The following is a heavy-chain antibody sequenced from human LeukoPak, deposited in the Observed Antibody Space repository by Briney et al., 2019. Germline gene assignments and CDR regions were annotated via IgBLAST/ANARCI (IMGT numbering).Heavy chain of an antibody. Sequence: GGSLRLSCAASGFTFSSYAMHWVRQAPGKGLEYVSAISSNGGSTYYANSVKGRFTISRDNSKHTLYLQMGSLRAEDMAVYYCARVIRGSWFDPWGQGTLVTVSS. V-gene: IGHV3-64*01. D-gene: IGHD3-16*01. CDR1: GFTFSSYA. CDR3: ARVIRGSWFDP. J-gene: IGHJ5*02. CDR2: ISSNGGST.